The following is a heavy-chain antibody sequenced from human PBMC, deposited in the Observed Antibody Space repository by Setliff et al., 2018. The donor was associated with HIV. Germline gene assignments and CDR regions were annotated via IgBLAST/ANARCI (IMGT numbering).Heavy chain of an antibody. V-gene: IGHV4-61*09. CDR3: ARIYDYGSYYFDY. CDR2: MYTSGST. D-gene: IGHD4-17*01. Sequence: LTCTVFGGSISSGSYYWSWIRQPAGKGLEWIGHMYTSGSTNYNPSLKSRVTISVDTSKNQFSLKLSSVTAADTAVYYCARIYDYGSYYFDYWGQGTLVTVAS. J-gene: IGHJ4*02. CDR1: GGSISSGSYY.